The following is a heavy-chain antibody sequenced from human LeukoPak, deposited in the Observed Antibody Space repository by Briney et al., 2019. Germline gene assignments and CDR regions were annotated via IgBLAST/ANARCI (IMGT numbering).Heavy chain of an antibody. CDR2: LGDSGGST. CDR3: AKKNYYGSGSYQQFDY. V-gene: IGHV3-23*01. J-gene: IGHJ4*02. CDR1: GFTFSSYA. D-gene: IGHD3-10*01. Sequence: PGGSLRLSCAASGFTFSSYAMSWVRQAPGKGLEWVSALGDSGGSTYYADSVKGRFTISRDNSKNTLYLQMNSLRAEDTAVYYCAKKNYYGSGSYQQFDYWGQGTLVTVSS.